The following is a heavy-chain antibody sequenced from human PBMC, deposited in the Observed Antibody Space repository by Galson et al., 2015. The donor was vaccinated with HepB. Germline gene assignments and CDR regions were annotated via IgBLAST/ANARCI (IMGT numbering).Heavy chain of an antibody. V-gene: IGHV3-23*01. D-gene: IGHD3-22*01. CDR1: GFTFSSYA. Sequence: SLRLSCAASGFTFSSYAMSWVRQAPGKGLEWVSAISGSGGSTYYADSVKGRFTISRDNSKNTLYLQMNSLRAEDTAVYYCAKDPGLGYYDSSGYYDYWGQGTLVTVSS. CDR2: ISGSGGST. J-gene: IGHJ4*02. CDR3: AKDPGLGYYDSSGYYDY.